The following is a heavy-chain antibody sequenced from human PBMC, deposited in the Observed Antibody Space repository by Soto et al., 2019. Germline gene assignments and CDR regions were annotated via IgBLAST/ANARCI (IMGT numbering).Heavy chain of an antibody. D-gene: IGHD2-8*01. J-gene: IGHJ6*02. CDR1: GYTFSRYG. V-gene: IGHV1-18*01. CDR2: VSGYNGDT. Sequence: QGQLVQSGPEVKKPGASVKVSCKASGYTFSRYGISWVRQAPGQGLEWVGWVSGYNGDTKYAQKVQGRVTMTIDTSTYTAYMEWRSLTSDDTAKYYCAKNGQPPYYYYGMDVWGQGTTVTVSS. CDR3: AKNGQPPYYYYGMDV.